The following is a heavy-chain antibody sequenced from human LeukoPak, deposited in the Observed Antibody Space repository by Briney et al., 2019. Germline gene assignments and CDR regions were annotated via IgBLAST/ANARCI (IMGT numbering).Heavy chain of an antibody. CDR3: TTAPDRLLWFGELY. Sequence: GGSLRLSCAASGFTFSNAWMSWVRQAPGKGLEWVGRIKSKTDGGTTDYAAPVKGRFTISRDDSRNRLYLQMNSLKTEDTAVYYCTTAPDRLLWFGELYWGQGTLVTVSS. J-gene: IGHJ4*02. CDR1: GFTFSNAW. V-gene: IGHV3-15*01. D-gene: IGHD3-10*01. CDR2: IKSKTDGGTT.